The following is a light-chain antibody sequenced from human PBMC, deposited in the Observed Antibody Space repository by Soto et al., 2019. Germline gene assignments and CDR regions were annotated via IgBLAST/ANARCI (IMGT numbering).Light chain of an antibody. Sequence: EIVLTQSPGTLSLSPGERATLSCRASQSVSGNLAWYQQKPGQAPRLLIYGASTRATGLPARFSGSGSGTEFTLTISSLQSEDFAVYYCQQYNNWPPITFGQGTRVEIK. CDR1: QSVSGN. J-gene: IGKJ5*01. V-gene: IGKV3-15*01. CDR3: QQYNNWPPIT. CDR2: GAS.